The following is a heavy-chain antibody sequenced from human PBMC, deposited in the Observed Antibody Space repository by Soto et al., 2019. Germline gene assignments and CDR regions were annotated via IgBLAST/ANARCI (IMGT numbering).Heavy chain of an antibody. CDR3: ALGISGKPSLDYYGLDV. V-gene: IGHV1-18*01. CDR1: GYTFTNYG. Sequence: ASVKVSCKAPGYTFTNYGINWVRQAPGQGLEWMGWISAHNGNADYTQHFQGRVTMTIDTSMSTAYMDLRSLRSDDTAVYYCALGISGKPSLDYYGLDVWGQGTTVTVSS. CDR2: ISAHNGNA. J-gene: IGHJ6*02. D-gene: IGHD1-20*01.